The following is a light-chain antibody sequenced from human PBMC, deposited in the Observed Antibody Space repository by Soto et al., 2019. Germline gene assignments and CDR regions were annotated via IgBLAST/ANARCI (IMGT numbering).Light chain of an antibody. J-gene: IGKJ1*01. Sequence: DIQMTQSPFTLSASVGDRVTITFRASQSIISWLAWYQHKPGKAPKLLIYKASTLKSGVPSRFRGSGSGTEFTLTISSLQPDDFATYYCQHYNSYSEAFGQGTKVDIK. V-gene: IGKV1-5*03. CDR1: QSIISW. CDR2: KAS. CDR3: QHYNSYSEA.